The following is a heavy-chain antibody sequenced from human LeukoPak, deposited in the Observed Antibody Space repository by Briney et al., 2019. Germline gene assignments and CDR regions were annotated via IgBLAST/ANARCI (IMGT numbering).Heavy chain of an antibody. Sequence: PSETLSLTCTVSGGSLSNGDYYWSWIRQPPGKGLEWIGNIYYSGSTYYNPSLKSRLTISVDTSKTQFSLKLDSVTAADTAVYYCGRVRPFAYRIDSWGQGTLVTVSS. CDR3: GRVRPFAYRIDS. CDR1: GGSLSNGDYY. J-gene: IGHJ4*02. D-gene: IGHD3-16*01. CDR2: IYYSGST. V-gene: IGHV4-30-4*01.